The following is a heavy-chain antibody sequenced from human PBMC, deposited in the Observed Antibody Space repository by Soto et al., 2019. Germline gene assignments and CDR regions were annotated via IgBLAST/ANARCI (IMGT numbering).Heavy chain of an antibody. D-gene: IGHD3-10*01. CDR1: GGSFSAYY. J-gene: IGHJ6*02. Sequence: SETLSLTCAVYGGSFSAYYWSWIRQPPGKGLEWIGSIYYSGSTYYNPSLKSRVTISVDTSKNQFSLKLSSVTAADTAVYYCARRVSMWFGELFSGMDVWGQGTTVTVSS. CDR3: ARRVSMWFGELFSGMDV. V-gene: IGHV4-34*01. CDR2: IYYSGST.